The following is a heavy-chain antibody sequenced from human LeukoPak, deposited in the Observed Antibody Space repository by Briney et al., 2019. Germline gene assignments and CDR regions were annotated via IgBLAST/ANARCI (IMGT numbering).Heavy chain of an antibody. V-gene: IGHV4-59*01. CDR1: GGSISSYY. CDR3: ARGEGVFDY. D-gene: IGHD3-10*01. Sequence: SETLSLTCTVSGGSISSYYWSWIRQPPGKGLEWIGYFYYSGSTNYNPSLKSRVTISVDTSKNQFSLKLSSVTAADTAVYYCARGEGVFDYWGQGTLVTVSS. CDR2: FYYSGST. J-gene: IGHJ4*02.